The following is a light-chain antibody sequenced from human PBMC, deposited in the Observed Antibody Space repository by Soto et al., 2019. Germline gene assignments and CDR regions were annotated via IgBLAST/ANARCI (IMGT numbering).Light chain of an antibody. CDR1: SSNIGSNT. V-gene: IGLV1-44*01. Sequence: QSVLTQPPSASGTPGQTVTISCSGSSSNIGSNTVNWFQQVPGTAPKLLIYNNDQRPSGVPDRFSGSKSGTSASLAISGLQSVFEEDCYCATGVDXLNQVF. CDR3: ATGVDXLNQV. CDR2: NND. J-gene: IGLJ1*01.